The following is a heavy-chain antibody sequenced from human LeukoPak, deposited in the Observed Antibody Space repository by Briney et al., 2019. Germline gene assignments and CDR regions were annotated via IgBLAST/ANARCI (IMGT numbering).Heavy chain of an antibody. J-gene: IGHJ4*02. D-gene: IGHD2-2*01. CDR1: GFTFSSYA. V-gene: IGHV3-23*01. CDR3: AKDRGLVVVLSSLFDS. Sequence: PGGSLRLSCAASGFTFSSYAMSWVRQAPGKGLEWVSAISGSGGSTYYADSVKGRFTISRDNSKNTLYLQMNSLRAEDTAVYYFAKDRGLVVVLSSLFDSWGQGTLVSV. CDR2: ISGSGGST.